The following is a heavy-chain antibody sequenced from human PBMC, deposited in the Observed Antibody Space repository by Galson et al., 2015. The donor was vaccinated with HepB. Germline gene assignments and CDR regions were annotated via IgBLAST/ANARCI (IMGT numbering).Heavy chain of an antibody. CDR3: AREMWKSGPLDY. V-gene: IGHV1-18*04. J-gene: IGHJ4*02. D-gene: IGHD3-3*01. Sequence: SVKVSCKASGYTFTTYGISWVRQAPGQGLEWMGWISGYNGNTEVGQKFQGKITMTTDTSASTVYLELRSLRSDDTAVYYCAREMWKSGPLDYWGQGTLVTVSS. CDR2: ISGYNGNT. CDR1: GYTFTTYG.